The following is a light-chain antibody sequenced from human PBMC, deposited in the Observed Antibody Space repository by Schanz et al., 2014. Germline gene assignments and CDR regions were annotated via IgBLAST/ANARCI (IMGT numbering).Light chain of an antibody. CDR2: AAS. V-gene: IGKV1-16*01. CDR1: QDVSKY. Sequence: DIQMTQSPSSLSASVGDRVTITCQASQDVSKYLNWYQQKPGKAPRLLIYAASSLQSGVPSRFSGSGSGTEFTLTISSLQSEDFGIYYCQQYNNWPPYTFGQGTRVDIK. J-gene: IGKJ2*01. CDR3: QQYNNWPPYT.